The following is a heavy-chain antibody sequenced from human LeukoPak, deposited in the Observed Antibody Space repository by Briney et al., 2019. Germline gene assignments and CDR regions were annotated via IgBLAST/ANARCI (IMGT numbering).Heavy chain of an antibody. V-gene: IGHV4-39*01. CDR1: GGSISSSSYY. CDR2: IYYIGST. CDR3: ARHVGGRYYYYYMDV. Sequence: SETLSLTCTVSGGSISSSSYYWGWIRQPPGKGLEWIGNIYYIGSTYYNPSLKSRVTISVDTSKNQFSLKLSSVTAADTAVYYCARHVGGRYYYYYMDVWGKGTTVTISS. J-gene: IGHJ6*03.